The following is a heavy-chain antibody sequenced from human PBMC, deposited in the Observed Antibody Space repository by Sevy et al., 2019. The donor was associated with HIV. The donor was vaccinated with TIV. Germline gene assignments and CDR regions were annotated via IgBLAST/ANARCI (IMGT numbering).Heavy chain of an antibody. Sequence: SETLSLTCAVSGYSSSSSYYWGWIRQPPGKGLEWIGSIYYSGSTYYNPSLKSRVSISVDTSKNQFSLKLSSVTAADTAVYYCARDLGSGWPDYYYYYMDVWGKGTTVTVSS. V-gene: IGHV4-38-2*02. CDR2: IYYSGST. J-gene: IGHJ6*03. D-gene: IGHD6-19*01. CDR1: GYSSSSSYY. CDR3: ARDLGSGWPDYYYYYMDV.